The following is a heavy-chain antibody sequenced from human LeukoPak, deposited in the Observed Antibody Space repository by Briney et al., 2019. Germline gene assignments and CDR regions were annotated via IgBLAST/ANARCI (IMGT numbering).Heavy chain of an antibody. V-gene: IGHV4-38-2*02. Sequence: TSETLSLTCTVSGYSISSGYYWAWIRQPPGKGLEWIGSIYHSGSTYSNPSLKSRVTISVDTSKNQFSLKLSSVTAADTAVYYCARGPLYCSSTSCYTLFDYWGQGTLVTVSS. CDR2: IYHSGST. J-gene: IGHJ4*02. CDR3: ARGPLYCSSTSCYTLFDY. D-gene: IGHD2-2*02. CDR1: GYSISSGYY.